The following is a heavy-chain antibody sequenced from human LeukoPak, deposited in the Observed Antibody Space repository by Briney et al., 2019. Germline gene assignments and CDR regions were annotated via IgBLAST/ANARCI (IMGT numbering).Heavy chain of an antibody. Sequence: SETLSLTCTVSGGSISTGSYYWGWVRQPPGKGLEWIGNIFYSGSTYYSPSLKSRVTISLDTSRNQFSLKLSSVTAADTAVYYCARPYYDSSGYHDAFDIWGQGTMVTVSS. J-gene: IGHJ3*02. V-gene: IGHV4-39*07. CDR2: IFYSGST. CDR3: ARPYYDSSGYHDAFDI. D-gene: IGHD3-22*01. CDR1: GGSISTGSYY.